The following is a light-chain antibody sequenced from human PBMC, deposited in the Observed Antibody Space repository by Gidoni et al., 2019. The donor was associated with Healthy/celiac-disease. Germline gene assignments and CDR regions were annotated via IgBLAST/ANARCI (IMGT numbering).Light chain of an antibody. CDR2: VAS. CDR1: PGISSY. J-gene: IGKJ4*02. V-gene: IGKV1-9*01. CDR3: QQLNSYPL. Sequence: IQLPLSPSSLSASVGARVTITRRASPGISSYLAWYQHKPGKAPKLLIYVASTLQSGVPARFSGSGSGTDFTLTISSLQPEDFATYYCQQLNSYPLFGGGTKVEIK.